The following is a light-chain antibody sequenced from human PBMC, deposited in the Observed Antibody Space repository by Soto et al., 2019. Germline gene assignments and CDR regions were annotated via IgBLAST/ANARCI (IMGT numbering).Light chain of an antibody. CDR3: QQHYDTPLT. J-gene: IGKJ4*01. V-gene: IGKV4-1*01. CDR1: QTILYSSKNKNY. Sequence: DIVMTQSPDSLAVSLGERATINCKSSQTILYSSKNKNYLAWYQQKPGQPPKLLIYWASTRESGVPDRFSGSGSGTDFTLTITSLQAEDVAVYYCQQHYDTPLTFGGGTKVEIK. CDR2: WAS.